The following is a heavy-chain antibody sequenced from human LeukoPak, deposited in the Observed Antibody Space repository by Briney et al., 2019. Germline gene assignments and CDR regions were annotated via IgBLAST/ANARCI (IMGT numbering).Heavy chain of an antibody. CDR2: TSSDLNVK. J-gene: IGHJ4*02. CDR1: GFTFRNYV. CDR3: AREGYYGSGSPPSLYFDY. V-gene: IGHV3-30-3*01. D-gene: IGHD3-10*01. Sequence: HPVGSLRLSCAASGFTFRNYVIHWVRQAPGKGLEWVAVTSSDLNVKLYADSVKGRFTISRDNSRSTLYLQMNSLRPEDTAIYYCAREGYYGSGSPPSLYFDYWGQGTLVTVSS.